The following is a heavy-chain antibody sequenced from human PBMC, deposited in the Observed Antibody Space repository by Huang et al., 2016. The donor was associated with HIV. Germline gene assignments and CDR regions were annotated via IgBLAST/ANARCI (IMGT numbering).Heavy chain of an antibody. Sequence: QIQLAQSGAEVKKPGASVKVSCKASGYTFTNYDINCVRQASGQGLEWMGWMNAKSGNVGYTKKFQGRVAILRNSSINTSYLEVTSLTSEDTAVYYCARGFGINYNHEAFDVWGQGTMVTVSS. D-gene: IGHD3-10*01. V-gene: IGHV1-8*01. J-gene: IGHJ3*01. CDR2: MNAKSGNV. CDR1: GYTFTNYD. CDR3: ARGFGINYNHEAFDV.